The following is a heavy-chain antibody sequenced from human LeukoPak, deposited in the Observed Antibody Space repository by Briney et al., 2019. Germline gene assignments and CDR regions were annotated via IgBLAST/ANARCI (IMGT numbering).Heavy chain of an antibody. V-gene: IGHV1-18*01. CDR1: GYTFTSYG. Sequence: ASVKVSCKASGYTFTSYGISWVRQAPGQGLEWMGWISAYNGNTNYAQKFQGRVTMTRNTSISTAYMELSSLRSEDTAVYYCARDQSVEMATTAFDYWGQGTLVTVS. J-gene: IGHJ4*02. D-gene: IGHD5-24*01. CDR3: ARDQSVEMATTAFDY. CDR2: ISAYNGNT.